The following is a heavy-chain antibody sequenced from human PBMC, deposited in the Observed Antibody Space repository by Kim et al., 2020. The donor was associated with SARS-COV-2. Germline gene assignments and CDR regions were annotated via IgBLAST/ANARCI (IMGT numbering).Heavy chain of an antibody. CDR3: AKGRIAVAVDFDY. D-gene: IGHD6-19*01. V-gene: IGHV3-43*01. J-gene: IGHJ4*02. Sequence: YADSVKGRFTISRDNSKNSLYLQMNSLRTEDTALYYCAKGRIAVAVDFDYWGQGTLVTVSS.